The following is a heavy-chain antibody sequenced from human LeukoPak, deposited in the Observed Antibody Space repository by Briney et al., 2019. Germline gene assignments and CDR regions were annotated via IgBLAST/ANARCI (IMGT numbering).Heavy chain of an antibody. Sequence: GGSLRLSCAASGFTFSDYYMTWICRAPGKGLEWVSYISSSSGFTKYADSVRGRFTISRGNAKNSLYLQMNTLRVDDTAVYYCARGSPPGDWGQGTLVTVSS. D-gene: IGHD3-16*01. V-gene: IGHV3-11*05. CDR1: GFTFSDYY. CDR2: ISSSSGFT. J-gene: IGHJ4*02. CDR3: ARGSPPGD.